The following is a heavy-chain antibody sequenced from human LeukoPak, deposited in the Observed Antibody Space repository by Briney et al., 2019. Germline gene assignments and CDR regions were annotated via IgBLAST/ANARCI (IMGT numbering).Heavy chain of an antibody. CDR3: ARGPYYYDISGSPRGDY. CDR2: IWYDGTNK. D-gene: IGHD3-22*01. J-gene: IGHJ4*02. Sequence: PGGSLRLSCAASGFTFSSYGMHWVRQAPGKGLEWVALIWYDGTNKYYADSVKGRFTISRDSSKNTLYPQMNNLRAEDTAVYYCARGPYYYDISGSPRGDYWGQGTLVTVSS. V-gene: IGHV3-33*01. CDR1: GFTFSSYG.